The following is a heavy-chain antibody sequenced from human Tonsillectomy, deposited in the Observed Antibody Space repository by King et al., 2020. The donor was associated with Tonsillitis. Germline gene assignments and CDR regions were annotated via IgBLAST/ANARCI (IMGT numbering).Heavy chain of an antibody. Sequence: VQLVESGGDLVKPGGSLRLSCAASGFTFSTYSMNWVRQAPGKGLEWVSSISSTSSYIYYADSLKGRFTISRDNAKNSLFLQMNSLRAEDTAVYYCARYPSGDSSGYDAFDIWGQGTMVTVSS. CDR3: ARYPSGDSSGYDAFDI. CDR2: ISSTSSYI. J-gene: IGHJ3*02. V-gene: IGHV3-21*01. D-gene: IGHD3-22*01. CDR1: GFTFSTYS.